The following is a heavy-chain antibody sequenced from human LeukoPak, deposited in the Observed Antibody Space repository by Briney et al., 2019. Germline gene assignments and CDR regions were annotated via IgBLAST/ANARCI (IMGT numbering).Heavy chain of an antibody. V-gene: IGHV3-21*01. J-gene: IGHJ4*02. CDR3: AKAYYDSSGYSYYFDY. CDR1: GFPFSAYS. D-gene: IGHD3-22*01. CDR2: ISGSSNYM. Sequence: GGSLRLSCAASGFPFSAYSMNWVRQAPEKGLEWVSSISGSSNYMYYADSVKGRFTISRDNAKNSLYLHMNSLRADDTAVYYCAKAYYDSSGYSYYFDYWGQGTLVTVSS.